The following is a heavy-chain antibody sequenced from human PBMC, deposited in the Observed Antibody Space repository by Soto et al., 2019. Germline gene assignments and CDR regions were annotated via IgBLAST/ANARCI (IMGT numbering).Heavy chain of an antibody. CDR1: GGSLSVNNW. CDR3: AKGNEALDV. CDR2: IFHNERT. Sequence: QVQLQESGPRLMKPSGSLSLTCVVSGGSLSVNNWWSWVRQSPGRGLEWIGEIFHNERTSYNPSLRGQVTMSVDKSNNQFSLRLTSVTAADTAVYYCAKGNEALDVWGQATTVIVS. V-gene: IGHV4-4*02. D-gene: IGHD1-1*01. J-gene: IGHJ6*02.